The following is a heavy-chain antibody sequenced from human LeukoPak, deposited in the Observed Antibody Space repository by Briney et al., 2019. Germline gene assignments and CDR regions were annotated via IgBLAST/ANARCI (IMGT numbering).Heavy chain of an antibody. Sequence: SETLSLTCTVSGGSISSSSYYWGWIRQPPGKGLEWIGSIYYSGSTYYNPSLKSRVTISVDTSKNQFSLKLSSVTAADTAVYYCARGSVVVPANFDYWGQGTLVTVSS. V-gene: IGHV4-39*07. D-gene: IGHD2-2*01. J-gene: IGHJ4*02. CDR1: GGSISSSSYY. CDR2: IYYSGST. CDR3: ARGSVVVPANFDY.